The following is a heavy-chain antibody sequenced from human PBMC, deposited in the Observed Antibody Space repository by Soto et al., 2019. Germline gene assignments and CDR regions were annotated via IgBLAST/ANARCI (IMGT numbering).Heavy chain of an antibody. D-gene: IGHD1-26*01. Sequence: DVQVLESGGGLVQSGGSLRLSCAASGFTFNTFAMNWFRQAPGKGLEWVSAISGSGRSSYYADSLKGRFTISRDNSTNIVDLQLDSLRVDDTAIYYCAVGQDTFFHPGGGADLWGQGPLVPVSS. CDR1: GFTFNTFA. CDR3: AVGQDTFFHPGGGADL. V-gene: IGHV3-23*01. CDR2: ISGSGRSS. J-gene: IGHJ4*02.